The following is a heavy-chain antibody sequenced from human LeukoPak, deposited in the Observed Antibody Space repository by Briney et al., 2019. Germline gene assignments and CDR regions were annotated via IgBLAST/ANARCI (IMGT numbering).Heavy chain of an antibody. D-gene: IGHD3-16*01. CDR3: ARNALGSHFDY. CDR2: INWNDDK. CDR1: GFSLTTTGMC. V-gene: IGHV2-70*17. J-gene: IGHJ4*02. Sequence: SGPALVKPTQTLTLTCTSSGFSLTTTGMCVSWIRQPPGKALEWLARINWNDDKFYSTSLKTRLSISKDTSKNQVVLTVTNMDPVDTATYFCARNALGSHFDYWGQGTLVTVSS.